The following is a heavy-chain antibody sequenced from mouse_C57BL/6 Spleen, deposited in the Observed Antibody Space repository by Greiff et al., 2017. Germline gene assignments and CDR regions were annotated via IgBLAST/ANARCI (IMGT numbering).Heavy chain of an antibody. J-gene: IGHJ3*01. V-gene: IGHV1-54*01. D-gene: IGHD2-4*01. CDR1: GYAFTNYL. CDR3: ARAYDYGFAY. CDR2: INPGSGGT. Sequence: QVQLQQSGAELVRPGTSVKVSCKASGYAFTNYLIEWVKQRPGKGLEWIGVINPGSGGTHYTEKFKGKATLTADKSSSTAYMQLSSLTSEDSAVYFCARAYDYGFAYWGQGTLVTVSA.